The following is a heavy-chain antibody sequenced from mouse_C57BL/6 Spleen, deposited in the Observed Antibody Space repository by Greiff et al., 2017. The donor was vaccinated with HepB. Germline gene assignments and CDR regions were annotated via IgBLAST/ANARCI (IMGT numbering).Heavy chain of an antibody. D-gene: IGHD1-1*01. V-gene: IGHV10-3*01. CDR1: GFTFNTYA. CDR2: IRSKSSNSAT. J-gene: IGHJ1*03. Sequence: EVHLVESGGGLVQPKGSLKLSCAASGFTFNTYAMHWVRQAPGKGLEWVARIRSKSSNSATYYADSVKDRFTISRDDSQSMLYLQMNNLKTEGTAMYYCVRGSYYYGSSYWDFDVWGTGTTVTVSS. CDR3: VRGSYYYGSSYWDFDV.